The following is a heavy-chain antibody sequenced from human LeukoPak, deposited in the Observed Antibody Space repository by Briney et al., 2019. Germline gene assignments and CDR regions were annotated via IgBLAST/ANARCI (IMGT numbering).Heavy chain of an antibody. CDR2: INHSGST. D-gene: IGHD1-26*01. V-gene: IGHV4-34*01. J-gene: IGHJ6*03. CDR1: GGSFSGYY. Sequence: SETLSLTCAVYGGSFSGYYWSWIRQPPGKGLEWIGEINHSGSTNYNPSLKSRVTISVDTSKNQFSLKLSSVTAADTSLYYCPKRQVEATSSNSTNMAAWGKGTPVTSP. CDR3: PKRQVEATSSNSTNMAA.